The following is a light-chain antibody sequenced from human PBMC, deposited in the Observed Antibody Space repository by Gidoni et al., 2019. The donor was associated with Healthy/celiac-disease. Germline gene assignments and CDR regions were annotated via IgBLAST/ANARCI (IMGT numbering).Light chain of an antibody. V-gene: IGLV2-14*03. CDR1: SSDVGGYNY. J-gene: IGLJ2*01. CDR2: TGS. CDR3: SSYTSSITLV. Sequence: QSALTQPASASGSPGQSITISCTGNSSDVGGYNYVSWYQQHPGKAPKLMIYTGSNRPSGVSNRFSCSKSGNTASLTISGRQAEDEADYYCSSYTSSITLVFGGGTKLTVL.